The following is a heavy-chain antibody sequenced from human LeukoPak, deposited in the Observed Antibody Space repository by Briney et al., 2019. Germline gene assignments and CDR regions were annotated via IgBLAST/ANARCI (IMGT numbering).Heavy chain of an antibody. J-gene: IGHJ4*02. CDR2: IYSGGST. CDR1: GFTVSSTY. CDR3: TRLSGSYVGFDY. Sequence: GGSLRLSCAASGFTVSSTYMSWVRQAPGKGLEWVSVIYSGGSTYYADSVKGRFTISRDNSKNTLYLQMNSLRAEDTAVYYCTRLSGSYVGFDYWGQGTLVTVSS. D-gene: IGHD1-26*01. V-gene: IGHV3-53*01.